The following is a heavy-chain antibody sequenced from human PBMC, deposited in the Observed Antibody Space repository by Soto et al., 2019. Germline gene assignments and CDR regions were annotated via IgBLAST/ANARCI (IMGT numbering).Heavy chain of an antibody. V-gene: IGHV3-23*01. CDR2: FSAGT. J-gene: IGHJ4*02. Sequence: GGALRLSCAASGFIFRSYAMTWVRQAPGKGLEWVSTFSAGTHYADSVKGRFTISRDNSKNTCYLQMNSLRVEDTAVYYCAKDLYCTSASCSKSYAYCGQGTVVTVSS. D-gene: IGHD2-2*01. CDR3: AKDLYCTSASCSKSYAY. CDR1: GFIFRSYA.